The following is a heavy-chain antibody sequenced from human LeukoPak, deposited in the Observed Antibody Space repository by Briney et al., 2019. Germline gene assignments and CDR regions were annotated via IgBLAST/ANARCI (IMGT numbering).Heavy chain of an antibody. D-gene: IGHD4-17*01. J-gene: IGHJ4*02. V-gene: IGHV1-24*01. CDR2: FAPGDGET. CDR1: GYTLTEVS. Sequence: ASVKVSCKISGYTLTEVSMHWVRQAPGKGREWMGGFAPGDGETIYAQNFQGRLIVTEDTSTDTAYMELSSLRSDDTAVYYCATEIVGYGDVNYFDSWGQGTLVTVSS. CDR3: ATEIVGYGDVNYFDS.